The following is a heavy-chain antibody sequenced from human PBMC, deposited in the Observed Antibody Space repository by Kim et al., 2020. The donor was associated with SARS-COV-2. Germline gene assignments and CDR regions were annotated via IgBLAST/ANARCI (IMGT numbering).Heavy chain of an antibody. D-gene: IGHD2-2*02. Sequence: YAGSGKGRVAISRNNSNNTLYLQMNSLRAEDTAVYYCVIGTPSIYGNFDYWGQGTLVTVSS. V-gene: IGHV3-23*01. CDR3: VIGTPSIYGNFDY. J-gene: IGHJ4*02.